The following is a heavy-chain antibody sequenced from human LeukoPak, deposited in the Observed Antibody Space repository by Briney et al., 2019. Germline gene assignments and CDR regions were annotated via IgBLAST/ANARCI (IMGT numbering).Heavy chain of an antibody. CDR1: GGSISSSSYY. CDR2: IYYSGST. V-gene: IGHV4-39*01. Sequence: SETLSLTCTVSGGSISSSSYYWGWIRQPPGKGLEWIGSIYYSGSTYYNPSLKSRVTISVDTSKNQFSLKLSSVTAADTAVYYCARQIQIFHLLSRDYYGMDVWGQGTTVTVSS. J-gene: IGHJ6*02. CDR3: ARQIQIFHLLSRDYYGMDV. D-gene: IGHD2-15*01.